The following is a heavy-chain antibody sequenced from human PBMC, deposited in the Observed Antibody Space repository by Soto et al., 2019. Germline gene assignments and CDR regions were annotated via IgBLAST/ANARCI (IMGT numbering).Heavy chain of an antibody. D-gene: IGHD3-22*01. J-gene: IGHJ3*02. Sequence: GGSLRLSCSASGFTFRDYVMYWFRQAPGKGLEWVGFIRSEGYGGTIEYAAAVKGRFTISRDDSKTIAYLQMNSLNTEDTAVYYCTRGGYDTTGYYPLDAFDIWGPGTMVTVSS. V-gene: IGHV3-49*03. CDR2: IRSEGYGGTI. CDR3: TRGGYDTTGYYPLDAFDI. CDR1: GFTFRDYV.